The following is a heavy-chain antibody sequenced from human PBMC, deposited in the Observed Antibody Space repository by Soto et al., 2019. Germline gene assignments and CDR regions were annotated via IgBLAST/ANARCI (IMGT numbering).Heavy chain of an antibody. D-gene: IGHD3-3*01. J-gene: IGHJ5*02. V-gene: IGHV1-69*06. CDR1: GGTFSSYA. Sequence: GDSVKVSCKASGGTFSSYAISWVRQAPGQGLEWMGGIIPIFGTANYAQKFQGRVTITADKSTSTAYMELSSLRSEDTAVYYCAREYVFFLWFDPPGQSTLFPVSS. CDR3: AREYVFFLWFDP. CDR2: IIPIFGTA.